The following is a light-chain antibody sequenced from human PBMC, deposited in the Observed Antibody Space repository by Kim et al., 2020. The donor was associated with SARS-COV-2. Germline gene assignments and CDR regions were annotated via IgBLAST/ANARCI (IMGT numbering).Light chain of an antibody. Sequence: IQMTQSPSSLSASVGDRVTITCRASQGISNYLAWYQHKPGKVPKLLIYAATTLQSGVPSRFSGSGSGTDFTLPIRSLQPEDVASYYCQKYNSAPHTFGQGTKLEI. J-gene: IGKJ2*01. CDR2: AAT. CDR3: QKYNSAPHT. CDR1: QGISNY. V-gene: IGKV1-27*01.